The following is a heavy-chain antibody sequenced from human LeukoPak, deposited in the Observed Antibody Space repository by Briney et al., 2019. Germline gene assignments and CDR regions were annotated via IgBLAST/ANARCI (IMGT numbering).Heavy chain of an antibody. CDR1: GYTFTNYM. CDR2: INAGNGDT. D-gene: IGHD3-10*01. CDR3: ASPPAYGSGRYWFDP. Sequence: ASVKVSCKAFGYTFTNYMVHWVRQAPGQRLEWMGWINAGNGDTEYSQKFQARVTITRDTSASTAYMELSSLRSEDTAVYYCASPPAYGSGRYWFDPWGQGTLVTVSS. J-gene: IGHJ5*02. V-gene: IGHV1-3*01.